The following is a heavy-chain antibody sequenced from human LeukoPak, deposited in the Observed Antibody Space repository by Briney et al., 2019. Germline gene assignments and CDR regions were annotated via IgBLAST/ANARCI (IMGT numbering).Heavy chain of an antibody. V-gene: IGHV4-59*01. D-gene: IGHD5-18*01. CDR2: NQYNETT. CDR3: ARATAGNTYGATDS. J-gene: IGHJ4*02. Sequence: SETLSLTSAATGGSITGYYWIRTLHSPGPGPARIPHNQYNETTNYNPSPKSRHSISLDPCRNQYSLRLSSVSAADPAVYYCARATAGNTYGATDSWGQGTLVTVSS. CDR1: GGSITGYY.